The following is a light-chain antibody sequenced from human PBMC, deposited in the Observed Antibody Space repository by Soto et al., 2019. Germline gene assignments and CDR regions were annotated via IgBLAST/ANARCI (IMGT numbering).Light chain of an antibody. CDR3: CSYAGSSSHVV. Sequence: QSALTQPASVSGSPGQSITISCTGTSSDVGSYNLVSWYQQHPVKAPKLMIYEGIKRPSGVSNRFSGSKSGNTASLTISGLQAEDEADYYGCSYAGSSSHVVFGGGTKVTVL. CDR1: SSDVGSYNL. V-gene: IGLV2-23*01. CDR2: EGI. J-gene: IGLJ2*01.